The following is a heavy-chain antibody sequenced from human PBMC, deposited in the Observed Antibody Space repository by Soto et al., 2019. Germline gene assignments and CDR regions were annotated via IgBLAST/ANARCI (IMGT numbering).Heavy chain of an antibody. J-gene: IGHJ6*02. D-gene: IGHD2-21*02. Sequence: SVKVSCKASGCTFTSSAVQWVRQARGQRLEWIGWIVVGSGNTNYAQKFQERVTITRDMSTSTAYMELSSLRSEDTAVYYCADPGEFVVVTADYYYYYGMDVWGQGTTVTVSS. CDR1: GCTFTSSA. CDR3: ADPGEFVVVTADYYYYYGMDV. V-gene: IGHV1-58*01. CDR2: IVVGSGNT.